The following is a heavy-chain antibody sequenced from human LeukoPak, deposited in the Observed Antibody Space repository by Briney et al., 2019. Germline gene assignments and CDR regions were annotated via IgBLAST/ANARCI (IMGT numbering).Heavy chain of an antibody. CDR2: IYHSGST. D-gene: IGHD3-3*01. CDR1: GASISSYY. CDR3: ARSRVWSDYWGYFDY. V-gene: IGHV4-59*01. J-gene: IGHJ4*02. Sequence: SETLSLTCTVSGASISSYYWNWIRQPPGKGLDWIGYIYHSGSTNYNPSLKSRVTISVDTSKTQISLKLRAVTAADTAVYYCARSRVWSDYWGYFDYWGQGTLVTVSS.